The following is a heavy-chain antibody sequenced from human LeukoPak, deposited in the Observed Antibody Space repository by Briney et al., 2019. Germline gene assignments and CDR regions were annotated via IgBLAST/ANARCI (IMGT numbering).Heavy chain of an antibody. Sequence: SETLSLTCTVSGGSISSSSYYWGWIRQPPGKGLEWIGSIYYSGSTYYNPSLKSRVTVSVDTSKNQFSLKLSSVTAADTAVYYCASLRGEAAAGISFDYWGQGTLVTVSS. CDR3: ASLRGEAAAGISFDY. CDR2: IYYSGST. V-gene: IGHV4-39*07. J-gene: IGHJ4*02. CDR1: GGSISSSSYY. D-gene: IGHD6-13*01.